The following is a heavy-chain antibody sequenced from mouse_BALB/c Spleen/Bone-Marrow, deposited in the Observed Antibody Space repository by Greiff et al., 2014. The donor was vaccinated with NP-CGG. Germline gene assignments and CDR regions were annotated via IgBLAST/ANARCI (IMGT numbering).Heavy chain of an antibody. Sequence: DVMLVESGGGLVQPGGSRKLSCAASGITFSSFGMHWVRQAPEKGPEWVAYISSGSSTIYYADTVKGRFTISRDNPKNTLFLQMTSLRSEDTAMYYCARDYGYAMDYWGQGTSVTVSS. CDR1: GITFSSFG. CDR2: ISSGSSTI. D-gene: IGHD1-1*01. CDR3: ARDYGYAMDY. J-gene: IGHJ4*01. V-gene: IGHV5-17*02.